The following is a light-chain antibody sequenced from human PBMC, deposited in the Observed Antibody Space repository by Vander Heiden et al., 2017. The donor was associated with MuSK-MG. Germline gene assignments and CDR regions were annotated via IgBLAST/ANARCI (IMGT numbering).Light chain of an antibody. Sequence: YVLTQAPSVSVAPGQTARITCGGNKIGAKAVHWYQQRPGQAPVLLVYNDIDRPSGSPERFSGSNSGNTAALTISGVEAGDEADYYCQTWDSGSDHVLFGGGTKLTVL. V-gene: IGLV3-21*02. J-gene: IGLJ2*01. CDR2: NDI. CDR1: KIGAKA. CDR3: QTWDSGSDHVL.